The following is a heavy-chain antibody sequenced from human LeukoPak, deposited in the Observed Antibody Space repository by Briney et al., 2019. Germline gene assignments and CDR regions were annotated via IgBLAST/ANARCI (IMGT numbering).Heavy chain of an antibody. V-gene: IGHV3-23*01. J-gene: IGHJ5*02. CDR1: GFTFSSYA. D-gene: IGHD3-9*01. Sequence: GGSLRLSCAASGFTFSSYAMSWVRQAPGKGLEWVSAIRGSGGSTYYADSVKGRFTISRDNSKNTLYLQMNSLRAEDTAVYYCAKASDILAGYSFKWFDPWGQETLVTVSS. CDR2: IRGSGGST. CDR3: AKASDILAGYSFKWFDP.